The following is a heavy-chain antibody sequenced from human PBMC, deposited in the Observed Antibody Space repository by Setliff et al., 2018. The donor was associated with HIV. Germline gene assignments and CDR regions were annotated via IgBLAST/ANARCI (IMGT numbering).Heavy chain of an antibody. Sequence: ASVKVSCKASGYTFNNYGISWVRQAPGQGLEWRGWINTHSGYTNYAQNVQGRVTVTMDTSTSTAYIELRSLKSDDTAVYYCARGKTWLRFLDYWGQGTLVTVSS. V-gene: IGHV1-18*01. CDR3: ARGKTWLRFLDY. D-gene: IGHD5-12*01. CDR1: GYTFNNYG. CDR2: INTHSGYT. J-gene: IGHJ4*02.